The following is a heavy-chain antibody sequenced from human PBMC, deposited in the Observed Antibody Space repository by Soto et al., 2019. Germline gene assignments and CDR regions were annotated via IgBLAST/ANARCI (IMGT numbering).Heavy chain of an antibody. V-gene: IGHV4-30-4*01. CDR1: GGSISSGDYY. J-gene: IGHJ6*02. CDR2: IYYSGST. CDR3: ARGGVVVVPAAMDKPYYYYGMDV. Sequence: SETLSLTCTVSGGSISSGDYYWSWIRQPPGKGLEWIGYIYYSGSTYYNPSLKSRVTISVDTSKNQFSLKLSSVTAADTAVYYCARGGVVVVPAAMDKPYYYYGMDVWGQGTTVTVSS. D-gene: IGHD2-2*01.